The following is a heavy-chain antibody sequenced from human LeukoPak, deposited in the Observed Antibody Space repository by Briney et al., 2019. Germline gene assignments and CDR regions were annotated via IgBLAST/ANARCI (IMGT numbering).Heavy chain of an antibody. D-gene: IGHD2-15*01. CDR1: GFTFSSYG. CDR3: AKDPLGYCSGGSCYRGYFQH. Sequence: GGSLRLSCAASGFTFSSYGMHWVRQAPGKGLEWVAFIRFDESYKDYADSVKGRFTISRDSSKNTLYLQMNSLRTEDTALYYCAKDPLGYCSGGSCYRGYFQHWGQGTLVTVSS. V-gene: IGHV3-30*02. CDR2: IRFDESYK. J-gene: IGHJ1*01.